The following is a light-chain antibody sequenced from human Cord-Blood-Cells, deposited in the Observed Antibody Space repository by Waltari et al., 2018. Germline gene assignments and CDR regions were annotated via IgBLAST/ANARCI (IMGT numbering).Light chain of an antibody. CDR2: EVS. V-gene: IGLV2-14*01. CDR1: TSDVGGHNY. Sequence: QSALPQPASVSGSPGQSITISCPGTTSDVGGHNYVSWYQQHPGKAPKLMIYEVSNRPSGVSNRFSGSKSGNTASLTISGLQAEDEADYYCSSYTSSSSRVFGGGTKLTVL. CDR3: SSYTSSSSRV. J-gene: IGLJ3*02.